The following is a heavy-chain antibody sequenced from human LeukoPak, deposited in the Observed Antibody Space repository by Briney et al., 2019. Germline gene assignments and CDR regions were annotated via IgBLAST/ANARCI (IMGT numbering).Heavy chain of an antibody. J-gene: IGHJ3*01. D-gene: IGHD2/OR15-2a*01. V-gene: IGHV3-66*01. CDR3: ARYSFQYTNSPLRHDAFDV. CDR1: ELTAITNY. CDR2: MYSGGST. Sequence: GGSRRLSLAASELTAITNYISWFGQPPGKGRDGWSIMYSGGSTFYSDSVKGRFSISRDTSQNTFYLQMNSLRAEDTAVYYCARYSFQYTNSPLRHDAFDVWGQGMMVVVSS.